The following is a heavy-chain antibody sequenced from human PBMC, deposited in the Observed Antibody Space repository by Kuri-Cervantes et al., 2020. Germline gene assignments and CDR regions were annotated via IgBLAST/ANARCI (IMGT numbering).Heavy chain of an antibody. D-gene: IGHD2-2*01. CDR2: IIPIFGTA. V-gene: IGHV1-69*05. Sequence: SVKVSCKASGGTFSSYAISWVRQAPGQGLEWMGGIIPIFGTANYAQKFQGRVTITTDESTSTAYMELSSLRSEDTAVYYCATHGRSSRVLDIWGQGTMVTVSS. J-gene: IGHJ3*02. CDR1: GGTFSSYA. CDR3: ATHGRSSRVLDI.